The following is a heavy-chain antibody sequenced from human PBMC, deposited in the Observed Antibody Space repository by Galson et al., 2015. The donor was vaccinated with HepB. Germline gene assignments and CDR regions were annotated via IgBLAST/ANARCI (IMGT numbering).Heavy chain of an antibody. Sequence: SLRLSCAASGFTFSSYPLNWVRQAPGKGLEWVSSISTSSTYIYYADSVKGRFTISRDNARNSLYLLMNSLRVEDTAVYYCARQLGSASGSSDYWGQGTLVTVAS. CDR2: ISTSSTYI. D-gene: IGHD7-27*01. CDR3: ARQLGSASGSSDY. V-gene: IGHV3-21*01. J-gene: IGHJ4*02. CDR1: GFTFSSYP.